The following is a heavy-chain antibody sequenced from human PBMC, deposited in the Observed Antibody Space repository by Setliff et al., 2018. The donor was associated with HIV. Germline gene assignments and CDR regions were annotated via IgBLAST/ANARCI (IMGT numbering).Heavy chain of an antibody. CDR1: GGSVSDTSYY. CDR3: ARLGDIGYDFSGYFDY. Sequence: TLSLTCTVSGGSVSDTSYYWGWIRQPPAKGLEWLSNVYYSGSTYYNPSLNIPVTISVDTYRNKFSLKLTSVTAADTALYFCARLGDIGYDFSGYFDYWGQGKLVTVSS. D-gene: IGHD5-12*01. V-gene: IGHV4-39*01. CDR2: VYYSGST. J-gene: IGHJ4*02.